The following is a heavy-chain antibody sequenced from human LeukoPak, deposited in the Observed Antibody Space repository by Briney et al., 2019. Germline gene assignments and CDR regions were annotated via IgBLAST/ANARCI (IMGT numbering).Heavy chain of an antibody. CDR3: ARARSGYKDI. V-gene: IGHV3-33*01. D-gene: IGHD5-12*01. J-gene: IGHJ3*02. Sequence: GRSLRLSCAASGFTFSSYGMHWVRQAPGKGLEWVAVIWYDGTNTYYADSVKGRFTISRDNSQNTLYLQFNSLRDEDTAAYYCARARSGYKDIWGQGTMVTVSS. CDR2: IWYDGTNT. CDR1: GFTFSSYG.